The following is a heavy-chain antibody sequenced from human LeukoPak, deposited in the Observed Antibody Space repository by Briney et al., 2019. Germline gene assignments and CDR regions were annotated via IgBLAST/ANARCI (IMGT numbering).Heavy chain of an antibody. J-gene: IGHJ4*02. D-gene: IGHD1-26*01. CDR1: GGSISSGGYY. V-gene: IGHV4-31*03. CDR3: ARDSPGRYFGY. CDR2: IYYSGST. Sequence: PSQTLSLTCTVSGGSISSGGYYFNWIRQHPGKGLEWIGYIYYSGSTSYNPSLKSRVTISVDKSKNQFSLRLSSVTAADTAVYYCARDSPGRYFGYWGQGTLVTVSS.